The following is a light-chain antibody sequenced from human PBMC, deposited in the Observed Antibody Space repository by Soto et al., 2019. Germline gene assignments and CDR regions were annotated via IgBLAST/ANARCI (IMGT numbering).Light chain of an antibody. V-gene: IGKV3D-11*02. J-gene: IGKJ1*01. CDR2: GAS. CDR1: QSVSSN. Sequence: IVISQSPATLSVSPGERATLSCRASQSVSSNLAWYQQKPGQAPRVLIYGASSRATGIPDRVSGTGPGTDFSLTISSLEPEDFAVYYCQQRSNWPWPFGQGTKVDIK. CDR3: QQRSNWPWP.